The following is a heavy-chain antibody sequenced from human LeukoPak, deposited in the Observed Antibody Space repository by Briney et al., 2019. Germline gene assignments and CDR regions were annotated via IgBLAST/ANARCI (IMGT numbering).Heavy chain of an antibody. Sequence: GGSLRLSCAVSGFTFRSYSMNWVRQAPGKGLEWVANIKQDGSEKYYVDSGKGRFTISRDNAKNSLYLQMNSLRAEDTAVYYCAREWSGSYEKFDYWGQGTLVTVSS. D-gene: IGHD1-26*01. CDR1: GFTFRSYS. J-gene: IGHJ4*02. V-gene: IGHV3-7*01. CDR2: IKQDGSEK. CDR3: AREWSGSYEKFDY.